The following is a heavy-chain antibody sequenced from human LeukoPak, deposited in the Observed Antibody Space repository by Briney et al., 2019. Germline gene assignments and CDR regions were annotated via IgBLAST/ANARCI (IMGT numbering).Heavy chain of an antibody. CDR2: IYYSKNT. J-gene: IGHJ4*02. CDR1: GGYISSSSAY. Sequence: SETLSLTCTVSGGYISSSSAYWGWIRQPPGKGLEWIGSIYYSKNTYYNPSLKSRVTISADTSKNQFSLTLGSVSATDTAVYYCVSPRGFSYGYFDYWGQGTLVTVSS. V-gene: IGHV4-39*01. D-gene: IGHD5-18*01. CDR3: VSPRGFSYGYFDY.